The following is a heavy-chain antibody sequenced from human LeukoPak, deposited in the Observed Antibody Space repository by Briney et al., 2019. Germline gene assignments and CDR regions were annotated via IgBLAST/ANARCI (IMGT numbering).Heavy chain of an antibody. Sequence: SETLSLTSAVSGGSISSSNWWSWVRQPPGKGLEWIGEIYHSGSTNYNPSLKSRVTISVDKSKNQFSLKLSSVTAADTAVYYCASAPAGYSSGWSDYWGQGTLVTVSS. D-gene: IGHD6-19*01. CDR2: IYHSGST. CDR1: GGSISSSNW. V-gene: IGHV4-4*02. CDR3: ASAPAGYSSGWSDY. J-gene: IGHJ4*02.